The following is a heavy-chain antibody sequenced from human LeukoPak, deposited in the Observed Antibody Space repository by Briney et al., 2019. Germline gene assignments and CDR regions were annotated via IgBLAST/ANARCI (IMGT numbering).Heavy chain of an antibody. CDR1: GFTFSSYS. V-gene: IGHV3-21*01. Sequence: GGSLRLSCAASGFTFSSYSMNWVRQAPGKGLEWVSSIKGRFTISRDNAKKSLYLQMNSLRAEDMAVYYCARDALLWGQGTMVTVSS. CDR2: I. J-gene: IGHJ3*01. CDR3: ARDALL.